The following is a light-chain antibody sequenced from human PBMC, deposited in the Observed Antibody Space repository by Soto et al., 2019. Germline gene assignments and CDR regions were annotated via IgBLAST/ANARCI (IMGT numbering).Light chain of an antibody. V-gene: IGKV1-5*02. J-gene: IGKJ1*01. CDR1: QSISRW. Sequence: ATRCATVEDRVTVICRASQSISRWLAWYQHKPGKAPKLLIYAASTLQPGVPSRFSGSGSGTDFTITISILLPEVFATYYCLQNSRFPKTFGQGTKVDIK. CDR2: AAS. CDR3: LQNSRFPKT.